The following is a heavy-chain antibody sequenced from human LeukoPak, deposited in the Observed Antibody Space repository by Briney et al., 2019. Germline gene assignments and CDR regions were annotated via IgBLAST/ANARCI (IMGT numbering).Heavy chain of an antibody. V-gene: IGHV4-34*01. D-gene: IGHD3-3*01. Sequence: PSETLSLTCAVYGGSFSGYYWSWIRQPPGKGLEWIGEINHSGSTNYNPSLKSRVTISVDTSKNQFSLKLSSVTAADTAVYYCASLRFLASYGIDPWGQGTLVTVSS. J-gene: IGHJ5*02. CDR1: GGSFSGYY. CDR2: INHSGST. CDR3: ASLRFLASYGIDP.